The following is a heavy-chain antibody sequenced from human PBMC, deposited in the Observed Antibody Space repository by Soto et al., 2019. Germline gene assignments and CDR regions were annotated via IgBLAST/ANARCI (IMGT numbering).Heavy chain of an antibody. V-gene: IGHV3-23*01. Sequence: EVQLLESGGGLVQPGGSLRLSCAASGFTISNYAMTWVRQAPGKGLEWVSSFTSGGSTYYADSLKGRFTISRDSSKKTLYLQMNSLRADDAAVYYCAKGTLGYCSGGSCYPFDYWGQGTLVTVSS. D-gene: IGHD2-15*01. J-gene: IGHJ4*02. CDR1: GFTISNYA. CDR3: AKGTLGYCSGGSCYPFDY. CDR2: FTSGGST.